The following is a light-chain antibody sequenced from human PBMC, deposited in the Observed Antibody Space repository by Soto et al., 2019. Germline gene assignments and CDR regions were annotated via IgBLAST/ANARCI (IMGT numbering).Light chain of an antibody. V-gene: IGKV3-15*01. CDR2: GAS. CDR3: LQYDDWPRT. CDR1: QSVSTY. Sequence: EIVMTQSPATLSVSPGERVILSCRASQSVSTYLAWYQQKPGQAPRLLIYGASTRATGIADRFSGGGSGTDFTLTISSLQSGDFAVYFCLQYDDWPRTFGQGTKVEIK. J-gene: IGKJ1*01.